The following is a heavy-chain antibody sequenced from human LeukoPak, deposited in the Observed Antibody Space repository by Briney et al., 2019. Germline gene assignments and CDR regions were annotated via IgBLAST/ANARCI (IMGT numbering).Heavy chain of an antibody. D-gene: IGHD2-2*01. CDR2: IKSKTVGGTT. V-gene: IGHV3-15*07. CDR3: TTDYCTSTTCYLTF. Sequence: GGSLRLSCVGSGFTFSDVWMNWVRQAPGKGLEWVGRIKSKTVGGTTDYAAPVKDRFTVTRDDSKATLYLQMNSLKTEDTAVYYCTTDYCTSTTCYLTFWGQGILVTVSS. CDR1: GFTFSDVW. J-gene: IGHJ4*02.